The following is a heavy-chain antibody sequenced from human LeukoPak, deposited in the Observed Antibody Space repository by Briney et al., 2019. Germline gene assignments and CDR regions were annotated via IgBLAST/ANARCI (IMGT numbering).Heavy chain of an antibody. Sequence: GRSLRLSCAASGFTFSSYAMHWVRQAPGKGLEWVAVISYDGSNKYYADSVKGRFTISRDNSKNTLYLQMNSLRAEDTAVYYCASPELVLDYWGQGTLVTVSS. CDR3: ASPELVLDY. D-gene: IGHD6-6*01. V-gene: IGHV3-30-3*01. CDR1: GFTFSSYA. J-gene: IGHJ4*02. CDR2: ISYDGSNK.